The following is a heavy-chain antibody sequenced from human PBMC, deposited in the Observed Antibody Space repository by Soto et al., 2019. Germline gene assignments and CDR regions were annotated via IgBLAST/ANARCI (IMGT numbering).Heavy chain of an antibody. V-gene: IGHV1-18*01. CDR2: ISAYNGNT. Sequence: QVKLVQSGTEVKKPGASMKVSCKASGYSVGTSGISWVRQAPGQGLEWMGWISAYNGNTNYEQKREDRVTMTTDTSTNRDYLELRSLRSDDTAVYYCARAGQYYDSSGYANWGQGTLVTVSS. CDR3: ARAGQYYDSSGYAN. J-gene: IGHJ4*02. D-gene: IGHD3-22*01. CDR1: GYSVGTSG.